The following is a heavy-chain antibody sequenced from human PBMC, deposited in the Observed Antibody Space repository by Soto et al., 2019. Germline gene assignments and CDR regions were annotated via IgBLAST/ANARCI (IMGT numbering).Heavy chain of an antibody. Sequence: ASVKVSCKASGGTFSSYAINWVRQAPGEELEWLGKIIPIFATASYAQNFQGRVTLTADESTSTAYMELSRLRSEDTAVYYCARGSYYDSSGYYWGFDYWGQGTLVTVSS. CDR2: IIPIFATA. J-gene: IGHJ4*01. CDR1: GGTFSSYA. D-gene: IGHD3-22*01. CDR3: ARGSYYDSSGYYWGFDY. V-gene: IGHV1-69*13.